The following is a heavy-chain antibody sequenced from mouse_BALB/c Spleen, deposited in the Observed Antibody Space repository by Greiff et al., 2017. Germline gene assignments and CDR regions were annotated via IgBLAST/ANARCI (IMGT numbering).Heavy chain of an antibody. J-gene: IGHJ3*01. CDR3: NAHYYGPWFAY. V-gene: IGHV14-4*02. D-gene: IGHD1-2*01. CDR1: GFNIKDYY. CDR2: IDPENGDT. Sequence: VQLQQSGAELVRSGASVKLSCTASGFNIKDYYMHWVKQRPEQGLEWIGWIDPENGDTEYAPKFQGKATMTADTSSNTAYLQLSSLTSEDTAVYYCNAHYYGPWFAYWGQGTLVTVSA.